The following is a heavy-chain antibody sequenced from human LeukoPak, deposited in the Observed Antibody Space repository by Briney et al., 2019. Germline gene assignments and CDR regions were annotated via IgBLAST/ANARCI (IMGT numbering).Heavy chain of an antibody. D-gene: IGHD2-8*02. Sequence: SETLSLTCAVSGGSISSGGYSWSWLRQPPGRGLDWIGYLFHSGSTYYTPSLKSRVTISVDRSKNQFSLKLTSVTAADTAVYYCARVSGGGQHYFDYWGQGTLVTVSS. J-gene: IGHJ4*02. CDR1: GGSISSGGYS. CDR2: LFHSGST. V-gene: IGHV4-30-2*01. CDR3: ARVSGGGQHYFDY.